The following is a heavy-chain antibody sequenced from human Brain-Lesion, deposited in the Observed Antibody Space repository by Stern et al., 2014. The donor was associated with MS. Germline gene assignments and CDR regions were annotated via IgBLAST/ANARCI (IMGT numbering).Heavy chain of an antibody. CDR3: ARTYSSGWYGGHAFDI. J-gene: IGHJ3*02. V-gene: IGHV5-51*01. CDR2: IYTADSDT. Sequence: EVQLLESGAEVKKPGESLKISCKGSAYRFDNYWIGWVRQKPGKGLEWMGIIYTADSDTRYSPSLQGQVTISADKSISTVYLQWSSLKASDTAMYYCARTYSSGWYGGHAFDIWGQGTMVTVSS. D-gene: IGHD6-19*01. CDR1: AYRFDNYW.